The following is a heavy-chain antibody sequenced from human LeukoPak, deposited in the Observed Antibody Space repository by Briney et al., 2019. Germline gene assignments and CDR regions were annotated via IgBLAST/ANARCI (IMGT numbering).Heavy chain of an antibody. D-gene: IGHD3-10*01. Sequence: PGGSLRLSCAASGFTFSSYDMHWVRQAPGKGLEWGSGFITDGDTHYSDSVKGRFTISRENVKSSLYLQMNSLRAGDTAVSYCARGRAVIISDYYYGMDVWGQGTTVTVSS. V-gene: IGHV3-13*01. J-gene: IGHJ6*02. CDR1: GFTFSSYD. CDR2: FITDGDT. CDR3: ARGRAVIISDYYYGMDV.